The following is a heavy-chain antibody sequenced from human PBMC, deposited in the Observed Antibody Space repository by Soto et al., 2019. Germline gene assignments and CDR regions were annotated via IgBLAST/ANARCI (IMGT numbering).Heavy chain of an antibody. CDR3: ARDAMTTVIPYYYYYAMDV. CDR1: GGAFSGYY. D-gene: IGHD4-17*01. Sequence: SDALSLTCGVYGGAFSGYYWSWIRQPPGKWLAWIGEINHSGSTNYNPSLKSRVTISVDTSKNQFSLKLSSVTAADTAVYYCARDAMTTVIPYYYYYAMDVWGQGTTVTVSS. CDR2: INHSGST. J-gene: IGHJ6*02. V-gene: IGHV4-34*01.